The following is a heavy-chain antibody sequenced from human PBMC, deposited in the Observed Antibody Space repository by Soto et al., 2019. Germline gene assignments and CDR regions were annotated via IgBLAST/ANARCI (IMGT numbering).Heavy chain of an antibody. CDR1: GFSLTTSGMG. CDR3: AHRSGGGHFDY. V-gene: IGHV2-5*02. Sequence: QITLKESGPTLVKPTQTLTLTCTFSGFSLTTSGMGVAWIRQPPVKALEWLALIYWDDDKRYSPSLKSRLTITQDTSKNQVVLTMTNMDPVDTATYYCAHRSGGGHFDYWGQGNLVTVSS. CDR2: IYWDDDK. D-gene: IGHD2-15*01. J-gene: IGHJ4*02.